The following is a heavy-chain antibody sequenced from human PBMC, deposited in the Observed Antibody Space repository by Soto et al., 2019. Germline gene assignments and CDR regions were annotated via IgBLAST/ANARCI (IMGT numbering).Heavy chain of an antibody. J-gene: IGHJ5*02. Sequence: SETLSLTCTVSGGCISSGGYYWSWIRQHPGKGLEWIGYIYYSGSTYYNPSLKSRVTISVDTSKNQFSLKLSSVTAADTAVYYCASLKLEYSTYDPWGQGTLVTVSS. CDR3: ASLKLEYSTYDP. V-gene: IGHV4-30-4*08. CDR1: GGCISSGGYY. CDR2: IYYSGST. D-gene: IGHD4-4*01.